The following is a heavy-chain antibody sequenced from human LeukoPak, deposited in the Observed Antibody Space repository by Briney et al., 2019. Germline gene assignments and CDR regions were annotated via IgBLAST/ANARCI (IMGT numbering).Heavy chain of an antibody. V-gene: IGHV3-23*01. CDR1: GFTFSSYA. CDR2: ISGSGGST. D-gene: IGHD5-24*01. CDR3: AKSRGGEEMATIPYWYFDL. J-gene: IGHJ2*01. Sequence: GGSLRLSCAASGFTFSSYAMSWVRQAPGKGLEWVSAISGSGGSTYYADSVKGRFTISRDNSKNTLYLQMNSLRAEDTAVYYCAKSRGGEEMATIPYWYFDLWGRGTLVTVSS.